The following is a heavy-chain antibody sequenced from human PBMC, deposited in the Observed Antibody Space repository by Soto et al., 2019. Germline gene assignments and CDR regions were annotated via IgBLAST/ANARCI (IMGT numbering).Heavy chain of an antibody. Sequence: GASVKVSCKASGYTFTSYAMHWVRQAPGQRLEWMGWINAGNGNTKYSQKFQGRVIITRDTSASTAYMELSSLRSEDTAVYYCARDQGYYDSSGYYELYFDYWGQGTLVTVSS. D-gene: IGHD3-22*01. CDR3: ARDQGYYDSSGYYELYFDY. V-gene: IGHV1-3*01. CDR1: GYTFTSYA. J-gene: IGHJ4*02. CDR2: INAGNGNT.